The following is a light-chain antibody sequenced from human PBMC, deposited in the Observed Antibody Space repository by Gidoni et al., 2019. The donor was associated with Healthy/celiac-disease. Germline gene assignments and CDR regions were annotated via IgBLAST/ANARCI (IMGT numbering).Light chain of an antibody. V-gene: IGKV1-39*01. CDR1: QSISSY. J-gene: IGKJ1*01. CDR3: QKSYSTPRT. Sequence: DIQMTQSPSSLSASVGDRVTIPCRASQSISSYLNWYQQKPGKAPKLLIYAASSLQSGVPSRCSGSGSGTDFTITISSLQPEDVATYYCQKSYSTPRTFGQGTKVEIK. CDR2: AAS.